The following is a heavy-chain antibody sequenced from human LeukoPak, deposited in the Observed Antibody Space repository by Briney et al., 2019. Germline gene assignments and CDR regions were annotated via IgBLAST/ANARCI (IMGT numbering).Heavy chain of an antibody. Sequence: GGSLRLSCAASGFTFSSFGMHWVRQAPGKGLEWVTVIWYDGNNEYYADSVKGRFTISRDNSKNTLYLQMNSLRAEDTAVYYCARAFTSTGYYYVEYWGQGTLVTVSS. CDR1: GFTFSSFG. CDR2: IWYDGNNE. CDR3: ARAFTSTGYYYVEY. J-gene: IGHJ4*02. D-gene: IGHD3-22*01. V-gene: IGHV3-33*01.